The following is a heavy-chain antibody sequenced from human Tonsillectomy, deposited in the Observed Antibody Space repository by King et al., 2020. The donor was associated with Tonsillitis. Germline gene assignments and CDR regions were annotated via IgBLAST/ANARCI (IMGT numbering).Heavy chain of an antibody. J-gene: IGHJ3*02. D-gene: IGHD3-16*01. CDR1: GLTFSNAW. V-gene: IGHV3-15*01. Sequence: VQLVESGGGLVKPGGSLTLSCVASGLTFSNAWMTWVRQAPGKGLEWVGRIKSKTDGGTTDYAAPVNGRFTISRDDSKNTLFLQMNSLKTEDTAVYYCTTRDYATGAFDIWGQGTMVTVSS. CDR2: IKSKTDGGTT. CDR3: TTRDYATGAFDI.